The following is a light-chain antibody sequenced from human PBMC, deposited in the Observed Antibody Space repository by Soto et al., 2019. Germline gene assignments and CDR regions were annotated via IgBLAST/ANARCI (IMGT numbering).Light chain of an antibody. CDR1: STDVGEYNY. CDR3: SSFVGAPVI. J-gene: IGLJ2*01. V-gene: IGLV2-8*01. CDR2: EVN. Sequence: QSALTQPPSASGSPGQSVTIPCAGTSTDVGEYNYVSWYQQHPGKVPKLIIFEVNKRPSGGPDRFSGSKSGDTASLTVSGLQAEDEADYYCSSFVGAPVIFGGGTKLTVL.